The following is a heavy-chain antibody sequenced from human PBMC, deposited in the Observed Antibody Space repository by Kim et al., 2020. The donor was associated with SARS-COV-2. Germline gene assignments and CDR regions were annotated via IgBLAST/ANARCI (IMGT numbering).Heavy chain of an antibody. Sequence: ASVKVSCKASGYTFTSYAMNWVRQAPGQGLEWMGWINTNTGNPTYAQGFTGRFVFSLDTSVSTAYLQISSLKAEDTAVYYCARDPRFIAARPGSWFDPWGQGTLVTVSS. J-gene: IGHJ5*02. D-gene: IGHD6-6*01. V-gene: IGHV7-4-1*02. CDR2: INTNTGNP. CDR1: GYTFTSYA. CDR3: ARDPRFIAARPGSWFDP.